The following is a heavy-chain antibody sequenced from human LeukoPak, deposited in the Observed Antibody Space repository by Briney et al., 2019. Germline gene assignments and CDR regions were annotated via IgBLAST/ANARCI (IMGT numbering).Heavy chain of an antibody. CDR2: ISSSSSYI. CDR1: GFTFSSYS. D-gene: IGHD1-1*01. Sequence: GGSLRLSCAASGFTFSSYSMNWVRPAPGKGLDWVSSISSSSSYIYYADSVKGRFTISRDNAKNSLYLQMNSLRAEDTAVYYCARAVDAGVRVDYWGQGTLVTVSS. CDR3: ARAVDAGVRVDY. J-gene: IGHJ4*02. V-gene: IGHV3-21*01.